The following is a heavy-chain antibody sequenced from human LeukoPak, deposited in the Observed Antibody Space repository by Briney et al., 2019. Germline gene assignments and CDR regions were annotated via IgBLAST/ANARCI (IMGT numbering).Heavy chain of an antibody. V-gene: IGHV4-34*01. CDR2: INHSGST. J-gene: IGHJ6*03. D-gene: IGHD1-1*01. Sequence: SETLSLTCAVYSGSFSGYYWRWIRQPPGKGLEWIGEINHSGSTNYNPSLKSRVTISVDTSKNQFSLKLSSVTAAHTAVHYCRIASYTPPRLIYYHCYMAVWGKGTTVTVSS. CDR1: SGSFSGYY. CDR3: RIASYTPPRLIYYHCYMAV.